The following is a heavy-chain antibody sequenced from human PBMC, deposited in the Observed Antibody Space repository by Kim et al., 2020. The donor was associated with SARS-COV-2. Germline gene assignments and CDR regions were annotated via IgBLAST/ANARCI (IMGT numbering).Heavy chain of an antibody. CDR3: AKYCSNSVCFFDS. Sequence: YYADSVRGRFTISRDNSKNTAYLQMHTLRAEDTALYFCAKYCSNSVCFFDSLGQGTQVTVSS. J-gene: IGHJ4*02. D-gene: IGHD2-8*01. V-gene: IGHV3-23*01.